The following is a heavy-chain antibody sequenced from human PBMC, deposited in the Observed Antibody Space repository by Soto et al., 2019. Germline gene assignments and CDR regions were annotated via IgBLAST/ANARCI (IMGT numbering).Heavy chain of an antibody. Sequence: QVQLVQSGAEVKKPGSSVKVSCRASGGTFIRDIVTWVRQAPGQGLEWMGGITPIFSPTNYAQKFRGRVTITADKSTNTAYMELSSLTSEDTAVYYCARGGGSGTYNAAYFDFWGQGTLVTVSS. CDR1: GGTFIRDI. V-gene: IGHV1-69*06. CDR3: ARGGGSGTYNAAYFDF. CDR2: ITPIFSPT. J-gene: IGHJ4*02. D-gene: IGHD3-10*01.